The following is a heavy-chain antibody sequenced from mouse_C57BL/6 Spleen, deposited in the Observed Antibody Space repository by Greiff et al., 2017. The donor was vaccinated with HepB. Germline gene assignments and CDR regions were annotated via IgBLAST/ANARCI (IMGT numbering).Heavy chain of an antibody. V-gene: IGHV8-8*01. CDR3: ARNGYGSSFHWYFDV. CDR2: IWWDDDK. J-gene: IGHJ1*03. CDR1: GFSLSTFGMG. D-gene: IGHD1-1*01. Sequence: QVQLQQSGPGILQPSQTLSLTCSFSGFSLSTFGMGVGWIRQPSGKGLEWLAHIWWDDDKYYNPALKSRLTISKDTSKNQVFLKIANVDTADTATYYCARNGYGSSFHWYFDVWGTGTTVTVSS.